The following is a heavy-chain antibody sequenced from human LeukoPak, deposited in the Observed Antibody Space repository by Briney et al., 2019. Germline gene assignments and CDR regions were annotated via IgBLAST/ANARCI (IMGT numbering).Heavy chain of an antibody. CDR1: GGSISSSSYY. CDR3: ARGHAEYGGYSLGFYFDY. Sequence: SETLSLTCTVSGGSISSSSYYWGWIRLPPGKGLEWIGSIYYSGSTYYNPSLKSRVTISVDTSKNQFSLKLSSVTAADTAVYYCARGHAEYGGYSLGFYFDYWGQGTLVTVSS. D-gene: IGHD5-18*01. J-gene: IGHJ4*02. CDR2: IYYSGST. V-gene: IGHV4-39*07.